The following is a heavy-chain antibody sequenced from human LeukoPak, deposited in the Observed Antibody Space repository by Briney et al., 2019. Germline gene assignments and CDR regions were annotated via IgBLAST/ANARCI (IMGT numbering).Heavy chain of an antibody. CDR3: ARDEDGYNYGFDP. D-gene: IGHD5-24*01. CDR1: GDSVSSNSAV. Sequence: SQTLSLTCAISGDSVSSNSAVWNWIRQSPSRGLEWLGGTYYRSKWYNDYAVSVKSRITINPDTSKNQFSLQLNSVTPEDTAVYYCARDEDGYNYGFDPWGQGTLVTVSS. J-gene: IGHJ5*02. V-gene: IGHV6-1*01. CDR2: TYYRSKWYN.